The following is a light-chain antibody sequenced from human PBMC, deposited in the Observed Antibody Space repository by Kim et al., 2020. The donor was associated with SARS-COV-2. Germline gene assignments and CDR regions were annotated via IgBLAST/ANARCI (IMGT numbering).Light chain of an antibody. Sequence: SYELTQPPSVSVAPGKTARITCGGNNIGSKSVHWYQQKPGQAPVLVIYYDSDRPSGIPERFSGSNSGNTATLTISRVEAGDEADYYCQVWYSSSYHWVFG. CDR2: YDS. CDR3: QVWYSSSYHWV. V-gene: IGLV3-21*04. J-gene: IGLJ3*02. CDR1: NIGSKS.